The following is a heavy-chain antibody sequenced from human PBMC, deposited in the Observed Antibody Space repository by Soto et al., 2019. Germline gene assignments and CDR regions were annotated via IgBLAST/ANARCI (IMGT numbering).Heavy chain of an antibody. CDR1: GFTFSLYD. CDR3: VRSRGGEYFGEQLS. CDR2: IGTAADT. J-gene: IGHJ4*02. D-gene: IGHD3-10*01. V-gene: IGHV3-13*04. Sequence: EVRLVESGGGLVQPGGSLRLSCATSGFTFSLYDMYWVRQGSGKSLEWVSAIGTAADTYYPVSVQGRFIISRDNANSFLYLQMNSLRAGETAVYYCVRSRGGEYFGEQLSWGQGTLVTVSS.